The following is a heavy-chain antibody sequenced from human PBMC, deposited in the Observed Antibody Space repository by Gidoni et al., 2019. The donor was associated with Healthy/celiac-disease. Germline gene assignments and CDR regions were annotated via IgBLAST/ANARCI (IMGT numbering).Heavy chain of an antibody. J-gene: IGHJ4*02. CDR1: GFTFDDDA. Sequence: EVQLVESGGGLVQPGRSLRLSCAASGFTFDDDAMHWVRQAPGKGLEWVSGISWNSGSIGYADSVKGRFTISRDNAKNSLYLQMNSLRAEDTALYYCAKDSSGWSPHYFDYWGQGTLVTVSS. CDR2: ISWNSGSI. V-gene: IGHV3-9*01. CDR3: AKDSSGWSPHYFDY. D-gene: IGHD6-19*01.